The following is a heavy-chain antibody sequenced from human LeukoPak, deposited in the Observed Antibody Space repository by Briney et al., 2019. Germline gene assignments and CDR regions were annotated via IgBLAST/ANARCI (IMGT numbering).Heavy chain of an antibody. D-gene: IGHD4-11*01. Sequence: SETLSLTCTVSGGSISSYYWSWIRQPPGKGLEWIGSIYSGGRIYYNPSLKSRVTISLDTSKKHFSLKLTSVTAADTAAYYCARAPWAYGNYVHAFDMWGQGTMVTVSS. CDR3: ARAPWAYGNYVHAFDM. V-gene: IGHV4-59*12. CDR2: IYSGGRI. CDR1: GGSISSYY. J-gene: IGHJ3*02.